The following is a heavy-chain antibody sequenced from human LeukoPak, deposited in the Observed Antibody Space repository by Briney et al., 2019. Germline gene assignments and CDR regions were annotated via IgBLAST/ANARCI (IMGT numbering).Heavy chain of an antibody. CDR1: GFTSSSYA. D-gene: IGHD3-22*01. Sequence: GGSLRLSCAASGFTSSSYAMSWVRQAPGKGLEWVSAISGSGGSTYYADSVKGRFTISRDNSKNTLYLQMNSLRAEDTAVYYCAKTYYDSSGYPYFDYWGQGTLVTVSS. V-gene: IGHV3-23*01. J-gene: IGHJ4*02. CDR2: ISGSGGST. CDR3: AKTYYDSSGYPYFDY.